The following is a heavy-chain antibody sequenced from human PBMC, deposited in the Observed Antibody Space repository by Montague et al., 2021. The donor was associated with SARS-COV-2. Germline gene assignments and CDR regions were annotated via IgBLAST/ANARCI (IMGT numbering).Heavy chain of an antibody. D-gene: IGHD3-22*01. CDR2: ISSNGKT. Sequence: SETLSLTCTVSGGPINDHYRSWIRQSPGKGLEWIGYISSNGKTNYNPSLKSRVTLSADASRNECSLKLDSVTAADTAVYLGARRGYYDSAGYHWHLDLWGRGMLVTVSS. CDR3: ARRGYYDSAGYHWHLDL. CDR1: GGPINDHY. V-gene: IGHV4-4*09. J-gene: IGHJ2*01.